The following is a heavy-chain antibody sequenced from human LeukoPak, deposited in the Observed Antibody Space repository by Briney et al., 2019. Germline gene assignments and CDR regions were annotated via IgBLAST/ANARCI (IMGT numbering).Heavy chain of an antibody. D-gene: IGHD3-22*01. Sequence: SETLSLTCTVSGDPMNDHYWTWIRQPPGKGLEWIGHIYRSGTTNYNPSLKSRVTMSVDASNNQFALKLSSVTAADTAVYYCARMGYYDNTGEYSSCSRFDPWGQGALVTVSS. J-gene: IGHJ5*02. CDR3: ARMGYYDNTGEYSSCSRFDP. CDR1: GDPMNDHY. V-gene: IGHV4-59*11. CDR2: IYRSGTT.